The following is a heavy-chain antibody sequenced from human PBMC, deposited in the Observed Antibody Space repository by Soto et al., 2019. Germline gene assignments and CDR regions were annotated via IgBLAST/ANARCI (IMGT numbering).Heavy chain of an antibody. V-gene: IGHV1-2*04. D-gene: IGHD3-22*01. CDR1: GYTFTGYY. Sequence: ASVKVSCKASGYTFTGYYMHWVRQAPGQGLEWMGWINPNSGGTNYAQKFQGWVTMTRDTSISTAYMELSRLRSDDTAVYYCARDRPSQFWYVSSGYYSPYYYYYGMDVWGQGTTVTVSS. CDR3: ARDRPSQFWYVSSGYYSPYYYYYGMDV. CDR2: INPNSGGT. J-gene: IGHJ6*02.